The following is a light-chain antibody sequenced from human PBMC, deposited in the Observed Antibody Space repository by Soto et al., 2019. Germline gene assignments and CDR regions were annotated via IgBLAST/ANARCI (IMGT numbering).Light chain of an antibody. V-gene: IGLV2-23*01. CDR2: EGS. Sequence: QSVLTQPASVSGSPGQSITISCTETSSDVGRYNFVSWYRQHPGKAPKVLIYEGSKRPSGVSNRFSGSKSGNTASLTISGVQAEDEADYYCCSYTSSGTYVFGTGTKVTVL. J-gene: IGLJ1*01. CDR1: SSDVGRYNF. CDR3: CSYTSSGTYV.